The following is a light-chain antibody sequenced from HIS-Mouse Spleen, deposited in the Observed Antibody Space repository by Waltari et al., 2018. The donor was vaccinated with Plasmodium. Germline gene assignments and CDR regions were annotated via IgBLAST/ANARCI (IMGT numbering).Light chain of an antibody. Sequence: QSVLTQPPSASGPPGQRVTSSCSGSSSNIGSNTVNWYQQLPGTAPKLLIHSNNRRPSGVPDRFSGSKSGTSASLAISGLQSEDEADYYCAAWDDSLNGPVFGGGTKLTVL. CDR1: SSNIGSNT. V-gene: IGLV1-44*01. CDR3: AAWDDSLNGPV. J-gene: IGLJ2*01. CDR2: SNN.